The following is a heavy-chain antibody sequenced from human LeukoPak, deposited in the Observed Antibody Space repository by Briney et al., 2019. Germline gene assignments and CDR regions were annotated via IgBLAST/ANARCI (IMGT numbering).Heavy chain of an antibody. Sequence: SETLSLTCSVSGDYINSHYWTWIRQSSGRGLEWLGYIHFGGSTKYNPSLKSPVTISIDTSRTQFSLKLSSVTAADTAVYYCARTPPRGVWGSYRPNFDYWGQGTLVTVSS. D-gene: IGHD3-16*02. J-gene: IGHJ4*02. CDR3: ARTPPRGVWGSYRPNFDY. V-gene: IGHV4-59*11. CDR2: IHFGGST. CDR1: GDYINSHY.